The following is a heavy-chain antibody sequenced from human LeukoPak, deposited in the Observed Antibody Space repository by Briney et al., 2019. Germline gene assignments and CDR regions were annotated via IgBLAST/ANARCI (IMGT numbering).Heavy chain of an antibody. CDR1: GGTFRTYS. V-gene: IGHV1-69*05. Sequence: PWASVKVSCKASGGTFRTYSVTWVRRAPGQGLEWMGGIIPIFGTPNHAQKFQGRVKVTTDDATGTAYMELSSLMSEDTAIYYCARVDRYHFYLDVWGKGTPVTVSS. CDR2: IIPIFGTP. CDR3: ARVDRYHFYLDV. J-gene: IGHJ6*03.